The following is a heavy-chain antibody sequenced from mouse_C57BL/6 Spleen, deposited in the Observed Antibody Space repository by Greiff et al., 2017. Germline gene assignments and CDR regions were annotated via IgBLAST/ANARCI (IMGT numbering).Heavy chain of an antibody. Sequence: VQLQQSGAELVKPGASVKISCKASGYAFSSYWMNWVKQRPGKGLEWIGQIYPGDGDTNYNGKFKGKATLTADKSSSTAYMQLSSLTSEDSAVYVGARRADGNCFYYALGYWGKGTSVTFSS. V-gene: IGHV1-80*01. J-gene: IGHJ4*01. D-gene: IGHD2-1*01. CDR3: ARRADGNCFYYALGY. CDR2: IYPGDGDT. CDR1: GYAFSSYW.